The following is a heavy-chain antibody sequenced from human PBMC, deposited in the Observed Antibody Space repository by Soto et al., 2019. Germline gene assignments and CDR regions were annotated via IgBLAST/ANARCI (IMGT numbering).Heavy chain of an antibody. V-gene: IGHV3-48*02. CDR1: GFNFSTYN. CDR2: ISSGSNAI. D-gene: IGHD3-10*01. CDR3: ARVLLWLGEFYY. Sequence: GGSLRLSCAASGFNFSTYNMNWVRKAPGKGLEWVSYISSGSNAIYYADSVKGRFTISRDNAKNSQYLQMNSLRDEDTAVYYCARVLLWLGEFYYWGQGTLVTVSS. J-gene: IGHJ4*02.